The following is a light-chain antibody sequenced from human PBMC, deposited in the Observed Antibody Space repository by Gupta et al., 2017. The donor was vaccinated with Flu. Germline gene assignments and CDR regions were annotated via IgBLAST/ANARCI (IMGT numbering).Light chain of an antibody. CDR2: GAS. CDR1: QSVSSN. V-gene: IGKV3-15*01. CDR3: QQYNNWPRT. Sequence: EIVMTQSPATLSVSPGERATLSCRASQSVSSNLAWYQQKPGKAPRLLIYGASTRAPGIPARFSGSGSGTEFTLTIRSLQAEDFAVYYCQQYNNWPRTFGQGTKVEIK. J-gene: IGKJ1*01.